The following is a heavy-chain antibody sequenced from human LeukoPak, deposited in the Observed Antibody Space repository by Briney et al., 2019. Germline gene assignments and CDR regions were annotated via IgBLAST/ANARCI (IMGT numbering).Heavy chain of an antibody. CDR1: GFTFSGYW. Sequence: PGGSLRLSCAASGFTFSGYWMTWVRQAPGKGLEWVANIKEDGSQKNYVDSVKGRFTISRDNAKDSLYLQMDSLRAEDTAVYYCARCGSESDYWGQGTLVTVSS. D-gene: IGHD1-26*01. J-gene: IGHJ4*02. V-gene: IGHV3-7*01. CDR3: ARCGSESDY. CDR2: IKEDGSQK.